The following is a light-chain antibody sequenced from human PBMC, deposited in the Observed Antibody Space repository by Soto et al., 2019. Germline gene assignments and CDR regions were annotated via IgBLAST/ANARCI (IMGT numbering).Light chain of an antibody. J-gene: IGLJ1*01. CDR2: DVS. Sequence: QSALTQPASVSGSPGQSITISCTGTSVDVGGYNYVSWYQQHPGKAPKLMIYDVSNRPSGVSNRFSGSKSANTASLTISGLQAEDDADYYCSSYTSSSTRVFGTGTKVIVL. V-gene: IGLV2-14*01. CDR1: SVDVGGYNY. CDR3: SSYTSSSTRV.